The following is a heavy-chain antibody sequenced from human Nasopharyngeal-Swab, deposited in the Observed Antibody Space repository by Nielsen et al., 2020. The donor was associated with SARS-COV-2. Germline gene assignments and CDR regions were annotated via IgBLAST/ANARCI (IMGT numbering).Heavy chain of an antibody. CDR3: ARAHDRSGYYQRRSYFDY. V-gene: IGHV3-30*03. D-gene: IGHD3-22*01. Sequence: WIRQPPGKGLEWVAVMSYDGSNKYYADSVKGRFTISRDNSKNTLYLQMNSLRAEDTAVYYCARAHDRSGYYQRRSYFDYWGQGTLVTVSS. J-gene: IGHJ4*02. CDR2: MSYDGSNK.